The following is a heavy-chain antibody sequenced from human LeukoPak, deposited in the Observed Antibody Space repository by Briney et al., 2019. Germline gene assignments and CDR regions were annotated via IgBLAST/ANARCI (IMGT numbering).Heavy chain of an antibody. V-gene: IGHV1-2*02. J-gene: IGHJ5*02. CDR2: INPNSGGT. D-gene: IGHD6-6*01. Sequence: EASVKVSCKASGYTFTGYYMHWVRQAPGQGLEWMGWINPNSGGTNYAQKFQGRVTMTRDTSISTAYMELSRLRSDDTAVYYCAREMATYSSSSPWFDPWGQGTLVTVSS. CDR1: GYTFTGYY. CDR3: AREMATYSSSSPWFDP.